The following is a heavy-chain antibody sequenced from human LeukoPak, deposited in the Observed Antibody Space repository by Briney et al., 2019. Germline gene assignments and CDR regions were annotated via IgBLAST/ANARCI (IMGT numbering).Heavy chain of an antibody. CDR2: IKLDGSER. V-gene: IGHV3-7*03. CDR3: TTDVGEQPYSFDY. Sequence: GGSLRLSCAASGFTFSGYWMTWVRQTPGKRLEWLANIKLDGSERNYADSLKGRFTISRDNAKNSLYLQMNSLKTEDTAVYYCTTDVGEQPYSFDYWGQGTLVTVSS. CDR1: GFTFSGYW. J-gene: IGHJ4*02. D-gene: IGHD3-10*01.